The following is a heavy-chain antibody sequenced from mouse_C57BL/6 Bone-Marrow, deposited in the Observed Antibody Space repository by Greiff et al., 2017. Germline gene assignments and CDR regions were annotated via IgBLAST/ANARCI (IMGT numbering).Heavy chain of an antibody. V-gene: IGHV1-64*01. CDR3: TRCYDYDDYTIYY. CDR1: GYTFTNYW. D-gene: IGHD2-4*01. CDR2: MHPNGGSP. Sequence: VQLQQPGAELVKPGASVKLSCKASGYTFTNYWMHWVKQRPGQGLEWIGMMHPNGGSPDYNEKFKSEATLSVDKSSRPAYMELSSLTSEDSAVYYCTRCYDYDDYTIYYWGQGKSVTVSS. J-gene: IGHJ4*01.